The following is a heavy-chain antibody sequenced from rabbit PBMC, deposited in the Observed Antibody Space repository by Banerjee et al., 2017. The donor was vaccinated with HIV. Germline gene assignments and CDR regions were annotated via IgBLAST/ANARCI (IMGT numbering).Heavy chain of an antibody. Sequence: QQQLEESGGDLVKPGGTLTLTCKASGFDLSNYYYMCWVRQAPGKGLESIACIYTGSGNSWYASWAKGRFTISKTSSTTVTLQMTSLTAADTATYFCARDLGGGSDLWGPGTLVTVS. CDR2: IYTGSGNS. J-gene: IGHJ4*01. V-gene: IGHV1S45*01. CDR1: GFDLSNYYY. CDR3: ARDLGGGSDL. D-gene: IGHD8-1*01.